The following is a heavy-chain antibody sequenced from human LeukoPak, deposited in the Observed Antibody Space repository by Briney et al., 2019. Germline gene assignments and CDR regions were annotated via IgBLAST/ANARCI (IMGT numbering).Heavy chain of an antibody. J-gene: IGHJ4*02. V-gene: IGHV1-8*02. CDR1: GYSFTSYD. Sequence: ASVKVSCKASGYSFTSYDINWVRQATGQGLEWIGWMNPSSGDADYTQKFRGRVTFTRDTSTRTAYMEVNSLGSEDTAVYYCARSNFGGNVHFDYWGQGTLVTVSS. CDR3: ARSNFGGNVHFDY. CDR2: MNPSSGDA. D-gene: IGHD4-23*01.